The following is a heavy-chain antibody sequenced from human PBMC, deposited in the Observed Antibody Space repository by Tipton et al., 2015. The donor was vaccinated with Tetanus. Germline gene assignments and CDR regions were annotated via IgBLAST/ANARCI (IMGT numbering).Heavy chain of an antibody. D-gene: IGHD1-26*01. Sequence: SLRLSCAAPGFTFSDYSMAWVRQAPGKGLEWGSSISSKSTYIYYADSMKGRFTISRDNARNSLYLQLNSLRAEDTAVYYCARLPGSYYFYGLDVWGQGTTVAVSS. V-gene: IGHV3-21*01. CDR3: ARLPGSYYFYGLDV. CDR1: GFTFSDYS. CDR2: ISSKSTYI. J-gene: IGHJ6*02.